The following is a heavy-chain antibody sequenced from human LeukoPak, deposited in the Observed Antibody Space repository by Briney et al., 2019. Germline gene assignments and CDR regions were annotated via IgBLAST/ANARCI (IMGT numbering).Heavy chain of an antibody. J-gene: IGHJ6*02. CDR3: AKALFDSSGWYFGMDV. CDR1: GFTFDDYA. Sequence: GGSLRFSCAASGFTFDDYAMHWVRQAPGKGLEWVSGISWNSGSIGYADSVKGRFTISRDNAKNSLYLQMNSLRAEDTALYYCAKALFDSSGWYFGMDVWGQGTTVTVSS. D-gene: IGHD6-19*01. CDR2: ISWNSGSI. V-gene: IGHV3-9*01.